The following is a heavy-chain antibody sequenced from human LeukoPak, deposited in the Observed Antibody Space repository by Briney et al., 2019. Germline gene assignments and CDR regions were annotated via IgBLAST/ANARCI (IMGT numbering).Heavy chain of an antibody. CDR2: INPSGGST. D-gene: IGHD1-26*01. J-gene: IGHJ4*02. CDR3: ARVPNYYTGSPRYYFDY. V-gene: IGHV1-46*01. CDR1: GNTFTSYY. Sequence: GASVKVSCKASGNTFTSYYMHWVRQAPGQGLEWMGIINPSGGSTSYAQKFQGRVTMTRDTSTSTVYMELSSLRSEDTAVYYCARVPNYYTGSPRYYFDYWGQGTLVTVSS.